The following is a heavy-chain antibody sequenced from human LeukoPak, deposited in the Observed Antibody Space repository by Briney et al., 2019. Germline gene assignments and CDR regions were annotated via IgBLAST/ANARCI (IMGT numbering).Heavy chain of an antibody. J-gene: IGHJ4*02. CDR3: ARVLRAGSFDY. CDR2: ISSSGSTI. Sequence: GGSLRLSCAASGFTFSSYEMNWVRQAPGKGLEWVSYISSSGSTIYYADSVKGRFTISRDNAKNSLYLQMNSLRAEDTAVYYCARVLRAGSFDYWGQGTLVTVSS. V-gene: IGHV3-48*03. CDR1: GFTFSSYE. D-gene: IGHD6-19*01.